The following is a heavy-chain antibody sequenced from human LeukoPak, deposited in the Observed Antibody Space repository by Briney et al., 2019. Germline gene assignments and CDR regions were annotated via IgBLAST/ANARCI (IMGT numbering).Heavy chain of an antibody. CDR3: ARPSAVGYDSSGYFDY. CDR2: IYPGDSDT. CDR1: GYSFTSYW. Sequence: GESLQISCKGSGYSFTSYWIGWVRQLPGKGLEWMGIIYPGDSDTRYSPSFQGQVTISADKSISTAYLQWSSLKASDTAMYYCARPSAVGYDSSGYFDYWGQGTLVTVSS. J-gene: IGHJ4*02. D-gene: IGHD3-22*01. V-gene: IGHV5-51*01.